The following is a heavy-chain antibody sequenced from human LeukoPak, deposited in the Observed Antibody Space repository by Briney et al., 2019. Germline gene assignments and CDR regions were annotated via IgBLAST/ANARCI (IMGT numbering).Heavy chain of an antibody. D-gene: IGHD3-9*01. Sequence: SETLSLTCTVSGASINSDTSYWAWIRQPPGKGLEWVGTIFYSGSTSYKPSLKSRVTISVGTSKNQFTLKLSSVTAADTAVYYCARSSLEYYDILTGFHEWGQGTLVTVSS. CDR1: GASINSDTSY. CDR2: IFYSGST. V-gene: IGHV4-39*06. J-gene: IGHJ1*01. CDR3: ARSSLEYYDILTGFHE.